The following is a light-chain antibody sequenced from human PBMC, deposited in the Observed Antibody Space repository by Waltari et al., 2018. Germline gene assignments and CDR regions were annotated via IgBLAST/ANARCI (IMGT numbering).Light chain of an antibody. CDR3: QQYNDWPLT. V-gene: IGKV3-15*01. CDR1: QSVSRD. Sequence: EIVMTQSPANLSVSPGEGATLSCRAIQSVSRDLAWYQQKPGQAPRLLISGSSTRATDLPGRFTGSGSGTDFTLTITSLQSGDVAVYYCQQYNDWPLTFGGGTKVEIK. CDR2: GSS. J-gene: IGKJ4*01.